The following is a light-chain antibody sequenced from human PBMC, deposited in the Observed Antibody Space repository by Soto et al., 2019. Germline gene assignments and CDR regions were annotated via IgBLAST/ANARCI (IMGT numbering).Light chain of an antibody. CDR2: RNN. CDR3: AAWDDSLSGRGV. Sequence: QSVLTQPPSASGTPGQRVTISCSGSSSNIGNNYVYWYQMVPGTAPKLLIYRNNQRPSGVPDRFSGSRSGTSASLAISGLRSEAESDYYCAAWDDSLSGRGVFGGGTTLTVL. J-gene: IGLJ3*02. V-gene: IGLV1-47*01. CDR1: SSNIGNNY.